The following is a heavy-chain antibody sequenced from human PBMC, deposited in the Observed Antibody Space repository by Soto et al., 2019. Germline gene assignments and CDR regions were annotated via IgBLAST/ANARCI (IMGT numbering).Heavy chain of an antibody. V-gene: IGHV3-23*01. CDR2: ISGGGGSA. CDR1: GFPFRNYV. J-gene: IGHJ4*02. CDR3: ARDEGVDY. Sequence: EVQLLESGGGLVRPGESLRLSCTASGFPFRNYVMNWVRQAPGKGLEWVSLISGGGGSAYYADSVQGRFTISRDNAKNSLYLQMNSLRAEDTAVYYCARDEGVDYWGQGTLVTVSS.